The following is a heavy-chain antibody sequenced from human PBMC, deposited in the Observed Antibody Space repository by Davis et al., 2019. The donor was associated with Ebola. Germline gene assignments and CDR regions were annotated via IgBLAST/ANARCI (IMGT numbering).Heavy chain of an antibody. Sequence: HTGGSLRLSCAASGFTFSSYWMHWVRQAPGKGLVWVSRINSDGSSTSYADSVKGRFTISRDNAKNTLYLQMNSLRAEDTAVYYCARDHFDFWSGYLSNYYGMDVWGQGTTVTVSS. D-gene: IGHD3-3*01. V-gene: IGHV3-74*01. CDR1: GFTFSSYW. CDR2: INSDGSST. J-gene: IGHJ6*02. CDR3: ARDHFDFWSGYLSNYYGMDV.